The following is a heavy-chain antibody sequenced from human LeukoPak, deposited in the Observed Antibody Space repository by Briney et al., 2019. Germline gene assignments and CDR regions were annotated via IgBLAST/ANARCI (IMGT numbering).Heavy chain of an antibody. Sequence: GESLKISCKGSGYSFTSYWIGWVRQMPGKGLEWMGIIYSGDSDTRYSPSFQGQVTISADKSISTAYLQWSSLKASDTAMYYCARRFGSGSHLYYYDYWGQGTLVTVSS. J-gene: IGHJ4*02. V-gene: IGHV5-51*01. CDR1: GYSFTSYW. D-gene: IGHD1-26*01. CDR2: IYSGDSDT. CDR3: ARRFGSGSHLYYYDY.